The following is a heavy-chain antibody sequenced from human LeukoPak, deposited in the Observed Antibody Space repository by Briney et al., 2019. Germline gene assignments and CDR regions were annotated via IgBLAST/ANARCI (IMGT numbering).Heavy chain of an antibody. Sequence: PSETLSLTCTVSGGSISSYYWSWIRQPPGKGLEWIGYIYYSGSTNYNPSLPSRVTISVDTSKNRFSLKLSSVTAADTAVYYCARLSPQLSYTGYYYYMDVWGKGTTVTVSS. V-gene: IGHV4-59*01. D-gene: IGHD2-2*01. J-gene: IGHJ6*03. CDR3: ARLSPQLSYTGYYYYMDV. CDR1: GGSISSYY. CDR2: IYYSGST.